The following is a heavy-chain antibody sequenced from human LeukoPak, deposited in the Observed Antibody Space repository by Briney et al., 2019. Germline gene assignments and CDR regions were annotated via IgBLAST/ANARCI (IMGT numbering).Heavy chain of an antibody. D-gene: IGHD2-2*01. CDR3: ARADCSSSTCYLRRSWFDP. CDR1: GFTFSNFW. CDR2: ISTSSRYI. V-gene: IGHV3-21*01. Sequence: GGSLRLSCSASGFTFSNFWMTWVRQAPGMGLEWVSSISTSSRYIYYKDSVRGRFTISRDDAKNSLYLEMNSLRAEDTAVYYCARADCSSSTCYLRRSWFDPWGQGTLVTVSS. J-gene: IGHJ5*02.